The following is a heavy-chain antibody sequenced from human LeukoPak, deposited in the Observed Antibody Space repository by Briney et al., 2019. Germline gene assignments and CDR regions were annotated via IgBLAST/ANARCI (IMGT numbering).Heavy chain of an antibody. J-gene: IGHJ4*02. Sequence: ASVKASCKASGYTFTSYYMHWVRQAPGQGLEWMGIINPSGGSTSYAQKFQGRVTMTRDTSTSTVYMELSSLRSEDTAVYYCAVVVPAEKYYFDYWGQGTLVTVSS. CDR3: AVVVPAEKYYFDY. D-gene: IGHD2-2*01. V-gene: IGHV1-46*01. CDR1: GYTFTSYY. CDR2: INPSGGST.